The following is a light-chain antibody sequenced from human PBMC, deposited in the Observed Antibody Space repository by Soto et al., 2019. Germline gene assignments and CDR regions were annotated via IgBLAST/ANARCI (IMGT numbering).Light chain of an antibody. CDR2: DVS. Sequence: QSALTQPASVSESPGQSITISCTGTSSDVGGYNYVSWYQQHPGKAPKLMIYDVSNRPSGVSNRFSGSKSGNTASLSISGLQAEDEADYYCSSYTSSSARVFGTGTKVTVL. V-gene: IGLV2-14*01. J-gene: IGLJ1*01. CDR3: SSYTSSSARV. CDR1: SSDVGGYNY.